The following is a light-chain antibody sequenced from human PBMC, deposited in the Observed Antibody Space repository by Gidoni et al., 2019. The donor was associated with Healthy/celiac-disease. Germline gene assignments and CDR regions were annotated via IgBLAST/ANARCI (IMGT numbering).Light chain of an antibody. CDR3: QQSYSTPWT. V-gene: IGKV1-39*01. Sequence: DIQMTQPPSSLSASVGDRVTIPCRASQSISSYLNWYQQKPGKAPKLLIYAASSLQSGVPSRFSGSGSGTDFTLTISSLQPEDFATYYCQQSYSTPWTFGQXTKVEIK. J-gene: IGKJ1*01. CDR1: QSISSY. CDR2: AAS.